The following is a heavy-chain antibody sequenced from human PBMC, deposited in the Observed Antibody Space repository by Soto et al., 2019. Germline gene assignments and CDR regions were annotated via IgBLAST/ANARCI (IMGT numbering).Heavy chain of an antibody. CDR3: ASWLKGPDIGNYYYGMDV. Sequence: QVQLVQSGAEVKKPGSSVKVSCKASGGAFSDYAFSWVRQAPGQGLEWLGGIMPIFRAPDYAQKFQGRVTITADEFTRTAYREMNSVRSEDTAVYYCASWLKGPDIGNYYYGMDVWGQGTTVTVS. CDR2: IMPIFRAP. J-gene: IGHJ6*02. V-gene: IGHV1-69*12. CDR1: GGAFSDYA. D-gene: IGHD2-15*01.